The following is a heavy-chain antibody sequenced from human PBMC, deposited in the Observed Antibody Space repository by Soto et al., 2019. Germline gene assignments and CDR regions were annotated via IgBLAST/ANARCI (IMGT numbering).Heavy chain of an antibody. CDR3: ARGGGYDFRSSQAPPIDV. Sequence: SETLSLTCDVSGGSISDFYWSWIRQSPGKRLEWIGYLYYTGSTNYNPALKSRVTISLDTSKNQFSLKVRSVTAADTAVYYCARGGGYDFRSSQAPPIDVWGQGTTVTVSS. V-gene: IGHV4-59*01. D-gene: IGHD3-3*01. CDR1: GGSISDFY. CDR2: LYYTGST. J-gene: IGHJ6*02.